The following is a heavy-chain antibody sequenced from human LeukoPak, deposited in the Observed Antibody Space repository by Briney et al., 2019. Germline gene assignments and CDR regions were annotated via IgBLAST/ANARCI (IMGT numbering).Heavy chain of an antibody. V-gene: IGHV1-69*05. CDR1: GGTFSSYA. J-gene: IGHJ4*02. D-gene: IGHD3-22*01. CDR2: IIPIFGTA. CDR3: ARQSPDYYDSSGVPDY. Sequence: ASVKVSCKASGGTFSSYAISWVRQAPGQGLEWMGGIIPIFGTASYAQKFQGRVTMTRDTSTSTVYMELSSLRSEDTAVYYCARQSPDYYDSSGVPDYWGQGTLVTVSS.